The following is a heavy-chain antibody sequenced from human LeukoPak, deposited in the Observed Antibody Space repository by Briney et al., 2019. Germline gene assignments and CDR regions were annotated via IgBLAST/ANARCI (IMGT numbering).Heavy chain of an antibody. CDR1: GYSFTTYW. V-gene: IGHV5-51*01. J-gene: IGHJ3*02. Sequence: GESLKISCKGSGYSFTTYWIGWVRQIPGKGLELMGIIYLGDSDTRYSPSFQGQVTISADKSIHTAYLQWSSLRASDTAMYYCATLGRGYTYGWNAFDIWGQGTLVTVSS. CDR3: ATLGRGYTYGWNAFDI. CDR2: IYLGDSDT. D-gene: IGHD5-18*01.